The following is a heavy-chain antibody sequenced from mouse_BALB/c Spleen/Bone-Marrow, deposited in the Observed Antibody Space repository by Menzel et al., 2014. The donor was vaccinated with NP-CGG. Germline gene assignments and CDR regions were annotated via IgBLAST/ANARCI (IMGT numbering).Heavy chain of an antibody. J-gene: IGHJ2*01. V-gene: IGHV5-17*02. CDR3: ARGGNWEDFDY. D-gene: IGHD4-1*01. Sequence: EVQRVESGGGLVQPGGSRKLSCAASGFTFSSFGMHWARQAPERGLEWVAYISSGSSTIFYADTVKGRFTISRDNPKNTLFLQMTSLRSEDTAMYYCARGGNWEDFDYWGQGTTLTVSS. CDR1: GFTFSSFG. CDR2: ISSGSSTI.